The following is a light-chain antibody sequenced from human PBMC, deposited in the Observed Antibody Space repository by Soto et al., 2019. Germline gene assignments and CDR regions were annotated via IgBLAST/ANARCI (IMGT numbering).Light chain of an antibody. V-gene: IGKV1-5*01. CDR1: QSLSGW. Sequence: DIQMTQSPSTLSASVGDRVTITCRASQSLSGWLAWYQQKPGKVPNLLIFDASSLQSGVPSRFSGSGSGTDFTLTISSLQPDDFATYYCQQYNSYAITFGQGTRLEIK. CDR2: DAS. J-gene: IGKJ5*01. CDR3: QQYNSYAIT.